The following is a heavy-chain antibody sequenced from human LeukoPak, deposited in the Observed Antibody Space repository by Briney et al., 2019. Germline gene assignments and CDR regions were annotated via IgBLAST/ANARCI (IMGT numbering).Heavy chain of an antibody. CDR2: IYYSGAT. Sequence: SETLSLTCTVSGGSVSSGSYYWSWLRQPPGKGLEWIGFIYYSGATNYNPSLKSRVTMSVDTSKNQFSLKLTSVTAADTAIYYCASHYSGYNWASDYWGQGTLVTVST. D-gene: IGHD1-26*01. CDR3: ASHYSGYNWASDY. CDR1: GGSVSSGSYY. V-gene: IGHV4-61*01. J-gene: IGHJ4*02.